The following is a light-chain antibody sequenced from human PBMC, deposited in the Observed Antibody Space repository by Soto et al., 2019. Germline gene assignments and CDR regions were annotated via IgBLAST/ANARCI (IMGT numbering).Light chain of an antibody. CDR3: QSYDSSLRGSV. V-gene: IGLV1-40*01. Sequence: QSVLTQQPSVSGAPGQRVTISCSGSSSNIGAPYDVHWYQQLPGAAPKLLIYGNNNRPSAVPDRFSGSKSGTSASLAIAGLQAEDEADYYCQSYDSSLRGSVFGGGTKVTVL. CDR1: SSNIGAPYD. J-gene: IGLJ3*02. CDR2: GNN.